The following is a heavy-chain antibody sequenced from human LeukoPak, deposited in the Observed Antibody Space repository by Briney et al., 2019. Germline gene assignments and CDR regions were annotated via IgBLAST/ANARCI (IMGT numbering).Heavy chain of an antibody. D-gene: IGHD6-19*01. CDR1: GGSISSYY. J-gene: IGHJ3*02. Sequence: PSKTLSLTCTVSGGSISSYYWSWIRQPPGEGLEWIGYIYYSGSTNYNPSLKSRVTISVDTSKNQFSLKLSSVTAADTAVYYCATPSSGRDAFDIWGQGTMVTVSS. CDR2: IYYSGST. CDR3: ATPSSGRDAFDI. V-gene: IGHV4-59*08.